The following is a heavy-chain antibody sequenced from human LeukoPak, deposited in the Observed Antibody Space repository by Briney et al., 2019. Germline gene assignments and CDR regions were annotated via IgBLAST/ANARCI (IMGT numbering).Heavy chain of an antibody. Sequence: GGSLRLSCVASGLNFDDSAMHWVRQAPGKGLVWVSRINNDGSNTVYADSVNGRFTTSRDNAKNTLYLQMDSLRSEDTAVYYCVRGSSGPDTWGQGTLVTVSS. V-gene: IGHV3-74*01. J-gene: IGHJ5*02. CDR1: GLNFDDSA. CDR3: VRGSSGPDT. CDR2: INNDGSNT. D-gene: IGHD3-22*01.